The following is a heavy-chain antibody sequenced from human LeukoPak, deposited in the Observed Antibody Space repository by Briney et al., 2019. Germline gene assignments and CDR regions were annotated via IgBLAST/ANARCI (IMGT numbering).Heavy chain of an antibody. Sequence: GGSLRLSCAASGFTFSDYWMTRVRQAPGKGLEWVANIKQDGSDKYYLDAVKGRFTISKDNTKNSLYLQMNSLRAGDTAVYYCARVRYYGSRSLMFEYWGQGTPVSVSS. CDR1: GFTFSDYW. J-gene: IGHJ4*02. V-gene: IGHV3-7*03. D-gene: IGHD3-10*01. CDR3: ARVRYYGSRSLMFEY. CDR2: IKQDGSDK.